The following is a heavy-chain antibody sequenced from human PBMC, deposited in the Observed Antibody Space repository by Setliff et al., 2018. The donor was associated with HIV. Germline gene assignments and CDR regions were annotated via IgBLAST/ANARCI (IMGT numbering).Heavy chain of an antibody. CDR3: ARDYYDSSGYFPFDY. CDR2: IIPIFGTA. V-gene: IGHV1-69*05. Sequence: SVKVSCKASGGTFSSYAISWVRQAPGQGLEWMGGIIPIFGTANYAQKFQGRVTITTDESTSTAYMELSSLRSEDTAVYYCARDYYDSSGYFPFDYWGQGTRVTVSS. J-gene: IGHJ4*02. D-gene: IGHD3-22*01. CDR1: GGTFSSYA.